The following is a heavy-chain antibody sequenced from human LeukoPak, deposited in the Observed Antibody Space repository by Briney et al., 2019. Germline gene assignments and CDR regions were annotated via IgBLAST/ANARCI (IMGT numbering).Heavy chain of an antibody. J-gene: IGHJ4*02. D-gene: IGHD5-24*01. V-gene: IGHV1-18*01. Sequence: ASVKVSCKASGYTFTSYGFSWVRQAPGQGLEWMGWISAYNGNTNYAQKFQGRVTMTTDTSTSTAYMELRSLRSDDTAVYYCARDRDGYNGGDYWGQGTLVTVSS. CDR3: ARDRDGYNGGDY. CDR1: GYTFTSYG. CDR2: ISAYNGNT.